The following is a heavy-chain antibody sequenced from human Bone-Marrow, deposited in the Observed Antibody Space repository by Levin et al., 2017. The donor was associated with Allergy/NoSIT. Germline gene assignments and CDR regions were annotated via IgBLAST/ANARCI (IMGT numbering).Heavy chain of an antibody. CDR2: IYSGGST. D-gene: IGHD3-10*01. J-gene: IGHJ4*02. CDR3: ARGLWFGELYFDY. CDR1: GFTVSSNY. V-gene: IGHV3-66*01. Sequence: PGGSLRLSCAASGFTVSSNYMSWVRQAPGKGLEWVSVIYSGGSTYYADSVKGRFTISRDNSKNTLYLQMNSLRAEDTAVYYCARGLWFGELYFDYWGQGTLVTVSS.